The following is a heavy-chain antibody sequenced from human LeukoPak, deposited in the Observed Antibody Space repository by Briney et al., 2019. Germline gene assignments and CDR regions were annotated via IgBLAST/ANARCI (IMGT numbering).Heavy chain of an antibody. CDR1: GYRFTGYY. Sequence: ASVKVSCKASGYRFTGYYIHWVRQAPGQGLEWMGWINPNSGGTNYAQKFQGRVTMTRDTSISTAYMELSRLRSDDTAVYYCARDLGLLYGYSGYDSDYWGQGTLVTVSS. CDR2: INPNSGGT. V-gene: IGHV1-2*02. D-gene: IGHD5-12*01. CDR3: ARDLGLLYGYSGYDSDY. J-gene: IGHJ4*02.